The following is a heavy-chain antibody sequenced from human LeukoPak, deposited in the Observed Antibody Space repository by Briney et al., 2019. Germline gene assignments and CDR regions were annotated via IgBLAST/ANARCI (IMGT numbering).Heavy chain of an antibody. V-gene: IGHV4-34*01. Sequence: PSETLSLTCAVYGGSFSGYYWSWIRQPPGKGLEWIGEINHSGSTNYNPSLKSRVTISVDTSKNQFSLKLSSVTAADTAVYYCVRGLNRSGWPVFDYWGQGTLVTVSS. J-gene: IGHJ4*02. CDR1: GGSFSGYY. CDR3: VRGLNRSGWPVFDY. D-gene: IGHD6-19*01. CDR2: INHSGST.